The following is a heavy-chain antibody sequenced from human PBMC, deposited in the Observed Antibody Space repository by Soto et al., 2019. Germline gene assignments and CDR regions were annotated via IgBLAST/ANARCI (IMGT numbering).Heavy chain of an antibody. CDR2: ISGSGGST. J-gene: IGHJ4*02. D-gene: IGHD1-26*01. V-gene: IGHV3-23*01. CDR1: GFTFSSYA. CDR3: AKDTSGSYRTRYYFDY. Sequence: GGSLRLSCAASGFTFSSYAMSWVRQAPGKGLEWVSAISGSGGSTYYADSVKGRFTISRDNSKNTLYLQMNSLRAEDTAVYYCAKDTSGSYRTRYYFDYWGQGTLVTVSS.